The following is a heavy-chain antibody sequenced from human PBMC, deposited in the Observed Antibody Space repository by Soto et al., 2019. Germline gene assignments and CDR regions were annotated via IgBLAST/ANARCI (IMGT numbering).Heavy chain of an antibody. D-gene: IGHD6-13*01. V-gene: IGHV3-48*02. J-gene: IGHJ4*02. CDR1: GFTFSSYS. CDR2: ISSTSSTI. Sequence: GGSLRLSCAASGFTFSSYSMSWVRQAPGKGLQWVSYISSTSSTIYYADSVKGRFTISRDNAKNSLYLQMNSLRDEDTAVYYCARDGDSSTWRYFDFWCQAILGTV. CDR3: ARDGDSSTWRYFDF.